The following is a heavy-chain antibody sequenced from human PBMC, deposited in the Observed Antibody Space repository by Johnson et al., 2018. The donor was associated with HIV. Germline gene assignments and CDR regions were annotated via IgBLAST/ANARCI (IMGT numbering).Heavy chain of an antibody. CDR3: ASTGSGSDDAFDI. J-gene: IGHJ3*02. Sequence: QVQLVESGGGVVQPGRSLRLSCVASGFTFSSYGIHWVRQAPGKGLEWVAIISYDGSNKYYADSVKGRFTISRDNSKNTLYLQMNSLRAEDTAVYYCASTGSGSDDAFDIWGQGTMVTVSS. CDR2: ISYDGSNK. D-gene: IGHD3-10*01. CDR1: GFTFSSYG. V-gene: IGHV3-30*03.